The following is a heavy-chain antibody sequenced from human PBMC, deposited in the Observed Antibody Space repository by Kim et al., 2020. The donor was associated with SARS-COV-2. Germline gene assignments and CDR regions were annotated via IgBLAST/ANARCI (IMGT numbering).Heavy chain of an antibody. CDR2: NT. D-gene: IGHD3-22*01. J-gene: IGHJ4*02. V-gene: IGHV1-8*01. Sequence: NTGYAQRFQGRVTMTRNNSISTAYMEMSSLTSEDTAVYYCARINYYESSDFWGQGALVTVSP. CDR3: ARINYYESSDF.